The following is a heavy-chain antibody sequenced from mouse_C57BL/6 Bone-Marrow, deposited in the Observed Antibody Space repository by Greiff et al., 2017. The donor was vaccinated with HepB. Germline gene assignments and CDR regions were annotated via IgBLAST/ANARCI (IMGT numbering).Heavy chain of an antibody. CDR1: GYTFTSYG. J-gene: IGHJ3*01. CDR3: AREDYGSSPFAY. V-gene: IGHV1-81*01. CDR2: IYPRSGNT. Sequence: QFQLQQSGAELARPGASVKLSCKASGYTFTSYGISWVKQRTGQGLEWIGEIYPRSGNTYYNEKFKGKATLTADKSSSTAYMELRSLTSEDSAVYFCAREDYGSSPFAYWGQGTLVTVSA. D-gene: IGHD1-1*01.